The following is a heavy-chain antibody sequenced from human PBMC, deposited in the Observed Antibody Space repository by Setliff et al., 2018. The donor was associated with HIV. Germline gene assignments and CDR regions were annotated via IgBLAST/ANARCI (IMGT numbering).Heavy chain of an antibody. D-gene: IGHD3-9*01. Sequence: PGGSLRLSCAVSGFTLSDYYMDWVRQAPGKGLEWVGRTRNKANGYITEYGASVQGRFTISRDNSKDSLSLQMNNLKAEDTAVYYCVRDTFDGRSYYGWDVWGQGTTVTVSS. CDR1: GFTLSDYY. J-gene: IGHJ6*02. CDR3: VRDTFDGRSYYGWDV. V-gene: IGHV3-72*01. CDR2: TRNKANGYIT.